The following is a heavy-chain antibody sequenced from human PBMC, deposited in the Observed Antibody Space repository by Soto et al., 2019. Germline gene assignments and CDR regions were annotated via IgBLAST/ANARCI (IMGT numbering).Heavy chain of an antibody. J-gene: IGHJ4*02. D-gene: IGHD4-17*01. CDR2: IDYSGST. V-gene: IGHV4-59*01. CDR1: GDSMTGAN. Sequence: SETLSLTCSVSGDSMTGANWGWFRQSPEKGPEWIGYIDYSGSTNYNPSLRSRITITIDTSSNQFSLNLASVTAADAAVYYCTRARYGDHFDAWGQGIRVTVAS. CDR3: TRARYGDHFDA.